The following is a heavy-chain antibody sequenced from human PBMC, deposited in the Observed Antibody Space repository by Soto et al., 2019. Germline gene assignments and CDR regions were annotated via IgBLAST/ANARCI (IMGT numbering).Heavy chain of an antibody. CDR3: SRDFIYDILTEGFDP. CDR2: ITGDSSYT. Sequence: GGSLRLSCPASGFSFSKYKMNWVRQAPGRGLEWVSSITGDSSYTYYADSVKGCFTISRDNANNSLYLEMNSLGAEDTAMYYCSRDFIYDILTEGFDPWGQGIMVTVSS. V-gene: IGHV3-21*01. J-gene: IGHJ5*02. CDR1: GFSFSKYK. D-gene: IGHD3-9*01.